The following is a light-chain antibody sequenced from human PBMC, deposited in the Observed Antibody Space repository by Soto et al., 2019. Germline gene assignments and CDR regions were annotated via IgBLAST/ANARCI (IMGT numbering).Light chain of an antibody. CDR1: NIGSKG. CDR2: SDT. V-gene: IGLV3-21*04. CDR3: QVCDSGSAHVV. J-gene: IGLJ2*01. Sequence: SYELTQPPSVSGATGKPASISCWGHNIGSKGVHWYQQKPCQAPVLVIYSDTDLTPVIPELCSGSNSANLATLTISRVEAGDDADDYCQVCDSGSAHVVFGVGTKLTVL.